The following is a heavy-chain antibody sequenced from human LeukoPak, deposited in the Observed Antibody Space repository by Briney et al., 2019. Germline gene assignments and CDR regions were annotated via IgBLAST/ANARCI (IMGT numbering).Heavy chain of an antibody. V-gene: IGHV4-34*01. CDR2: INHSGST. CDR3: ARGGKGRAKLDY. Sequence: SGTLSLTCAVYGGSFSGYYWSWIRQPPGKGLEWIGEINHSGSTNYNPSLKSRITISVDTSKNQFSLKLSSVTAADTAVYYCARGGKGRAKLDYWGQGTLVTVSS. CDR1: GGSFSGYY. D-gene: IGHD2-15*01. J-gene: IGHJ4*02.